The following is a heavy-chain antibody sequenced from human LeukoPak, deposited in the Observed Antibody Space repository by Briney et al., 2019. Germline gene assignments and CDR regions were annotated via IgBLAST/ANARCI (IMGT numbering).Heavy chain of an antibody. D-gene: IGHD3-10*01. Sequence: SGGSLRLSCATSGFTFSNYGMHWVRQAPGKGLQWVAFIRYDADVIYYADSVKGRFTISRDNSKNTLYLQMNSLRAEDTAVYYCAKDIGYWGQGTLVTVSS. CDR2: IRYDADVI. J-gene: IGHJ4*02. CDR3: AKDIGY. CDR1: GFTFSNYG. V-gene: IGHV3-30*02.